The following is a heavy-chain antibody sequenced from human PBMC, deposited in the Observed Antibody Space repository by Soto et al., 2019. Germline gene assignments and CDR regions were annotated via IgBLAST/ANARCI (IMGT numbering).Heavy chain of an antibody. J-gene: IGHJ3*02. V-gene: IGHV4-59*01. D-gene: IGHD1-26*01. Sequence: SETLSLTCSVSSGSIGGYYWNWIRQPPGEGLQWIGYISYTGSTNYNPSLKSRVTISLDMSRNHFSLKLTSVTAGDTAVYYCARYHPTLLVAFDIWGQGTTVTVSS. CDR2: ISYTGST. CDR1: SGSIGGYY. CDR3: ARYHPTLLVAFDI.